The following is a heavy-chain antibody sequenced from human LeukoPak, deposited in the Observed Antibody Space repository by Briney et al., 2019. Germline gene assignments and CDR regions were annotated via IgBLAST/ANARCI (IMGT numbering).Heavy chain of an antibody. CDR1: GYIFANYW. Sequence: GESLKISCKGSGYIFANYWIGWVRQMPGKGLEWMGIVYPGDSVTRYSPSFQGQVTISADRPTTTAYLQWSSLKASDTAMYYCVRFAYGSDFFPGHYWGQGTRVTVSS. D-gene: IGHD6-19*01. CDR3: VRFAYGSDFFPGHY. J-gene: IGHJ4*02. CDR2: VYPGDSVT. V-gene: IGHV5-51*01.